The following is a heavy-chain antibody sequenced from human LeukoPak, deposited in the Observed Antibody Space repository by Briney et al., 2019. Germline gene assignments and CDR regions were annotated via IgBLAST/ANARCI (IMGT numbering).Heavy chain of an antibody. Sequence: ASVKVSCKASGYTFTGYYMHWVRQAPGQGLEWMGWINPNSGGTNYAQKFQGRVTMTRDTSISTAYMELSRLRSDDTAVYYCARDQISSYYYDSSGYSGGFDYWGQGTLVTVSS. D-gene: IGHD3-22*01. CDR1: GYTFTGYY. CDR2: INPNSGGT. CDR3: ARDQISSYYYDSSGYSGGFDY. J-gene: IGHJ4*02. V-gene: IGHV1-2*02.